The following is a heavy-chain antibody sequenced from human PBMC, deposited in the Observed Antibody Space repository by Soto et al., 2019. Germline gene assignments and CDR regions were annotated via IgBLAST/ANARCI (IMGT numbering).Heavy chain of an antibody. CDR1: GFTFSTYG. CDR2: ISGSGGST. Sequence: EVQLLESGGGLVQPGGSLRLSCAASGFTFSTYGMSWVRKAPGKGLEWVSAISGSGGSTYYADSVKGRFTISRDNSKSTLYLQMDSLRAEDTTVYYCAKAATSRWYGGHFDSWGQLTLVTVSS. D-gene: IGHD6-13*01. V-gene: IGHV3-23*01. J-gene: IGHJ4*02. CDR3: AKAATSRWYGGHFDS.